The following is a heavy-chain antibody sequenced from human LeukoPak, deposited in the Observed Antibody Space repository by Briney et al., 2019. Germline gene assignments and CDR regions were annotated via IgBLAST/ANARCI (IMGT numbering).Heavy chain of an antibody. J-gene: IGHJ4*02. Sequence: GASVKVSCKASGYTFTSYAMNWVRQAPGQGLEWMGWINTNTGNPTYAQGFTGRFVFSLDTSVSTAYLQISSLKAEDTAVYYCARLDLGSAHVAFDYWGQGTLVTVSS. V-gene: IGHV7-4-1*02. CDR3: ARLDLGSAHVAFDY. D-gene: IGHD3-10*01. CDR1: GYTFTSYA. CDR2: INTNTGNP.